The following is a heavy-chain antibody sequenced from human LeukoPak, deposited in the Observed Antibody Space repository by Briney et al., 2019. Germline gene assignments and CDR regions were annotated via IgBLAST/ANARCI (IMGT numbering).Heavy chain of an antibody. CDR2: IYTSGST. J-gene: IGHJ6*03. CDR3: ARAARSPYYYYYMDV. CDR1: GGSISSYY. Sequence: SETLSLTCTVSGGSISSYYWSWIRQPAGKGLEWIGRIYTSGSTNYNPSLKRRVTMSVDTSKNQFSLKLSSVTAADTAVYYCARAARSPYYYYYMDVWGKGTTVTVSS. D-gene: IGHD3-10*01. V-gene: IGHV4-4*07.